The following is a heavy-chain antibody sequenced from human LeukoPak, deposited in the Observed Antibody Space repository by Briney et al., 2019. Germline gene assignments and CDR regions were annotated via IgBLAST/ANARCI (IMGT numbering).Heavy chain of an antibody. V-gene: IGHV4-59*01. CDR2: IYYSGST. CDR3: ARVTGYVIEDNFDY. J-gene: IGHJ4*02. Sequence: SETLSLTCTVSGGSISSYYWCWIRQPPGKGLEWIGYIYYSGSTNYNPSLKSRVTISVGTSKNQFSLKLRSVTAADTAVYYCARVTGYVIEDNFDYWGQGTLVTVSS. D-gene: IGHD2-15*01. CDR1: GGSISSYY.